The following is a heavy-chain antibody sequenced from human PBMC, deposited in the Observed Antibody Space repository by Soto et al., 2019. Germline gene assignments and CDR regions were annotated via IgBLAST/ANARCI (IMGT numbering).Heavy chain of an antibody. D-gene: IGHD3-3*01. J-gene: IGHJ4*01. Sequence: GGSLRLSCVGSGFTFSNNAMHGVRQAPGKGPEWVAFISYDSSEIFYADSVKGRFTISRDNPENTLFLHMNSPRADDTAVYYCAIARVADSSLDHWGQGILVTVS. CDR2: ISYDSSEI. CDR1: GFTFSNNA. V-gene: IGHV3-30*01. CDR3: AIARVADSSLDH.